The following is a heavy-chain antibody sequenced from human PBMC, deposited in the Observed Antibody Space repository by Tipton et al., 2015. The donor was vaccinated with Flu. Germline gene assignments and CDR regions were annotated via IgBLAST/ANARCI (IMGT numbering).Heavy chain of an antibody. V-gene: IGHV4-34*01. CDR1: GGSFSGYY. J-gene: IGHJ5*02. CDR3: AREKPPFHYTSGDLSGFDP. CDR2: INHSGDT. D-gene: IGHD3-10*01. Sequence: GLVKPSETLSLTCAVYGGSFSGYYWTYIRQPPGKGLEWIGEINHSGDTNYNPSLKSRVTISVDTSKNQVSLKLTSVTAADTAVYYCAREKPPFHYTSGDLSGFDPWGPGTLVTVSS.